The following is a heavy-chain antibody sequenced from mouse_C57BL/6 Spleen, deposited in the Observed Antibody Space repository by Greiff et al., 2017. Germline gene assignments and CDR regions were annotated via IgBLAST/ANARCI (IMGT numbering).Heavy chain of an antibody. CDR3: TGRWFAW. V-gene: IGHV1-15*01. J-gene: IGHJ3*01. CDR2: IDPETGGT. Sequence: VQLQQSGAELVRPGASVTLSCKASGYTFTDYEMHWVKQTPVHGLEWIGAIDPETGGTAYHQKFKGKAILNADKYSSTAYMELRSLTSEDSAVDYCTGRWFAWWGRGGLVTVSA. CDR1: GYTFTDYE.